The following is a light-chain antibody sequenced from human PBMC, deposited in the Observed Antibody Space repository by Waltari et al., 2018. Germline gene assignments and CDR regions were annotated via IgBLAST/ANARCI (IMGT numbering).Light chain of an antibody. J-gene: IGLJ2*01. CDR1: SSKIGTNY. CDR3: GTWDSSLSAVV. V-gene: IGLV1-51*01. Sequence: QSVLTQPPSVSAAPGQKVTISCSGSSSKIGTNYVSWYQQLPGTAPKLLIYDNNKGPSGIPDRFSGSKSGTSATLGITGLQTGDEADYYCGTWDSSLSAVVFGGGTKLTVL. CDR2: DNN.